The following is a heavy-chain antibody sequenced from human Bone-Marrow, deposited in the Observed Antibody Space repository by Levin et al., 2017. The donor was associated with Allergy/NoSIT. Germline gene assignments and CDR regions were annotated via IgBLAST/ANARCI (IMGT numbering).Heavy chain of an antibody. Sequence: GESLKISCAASGFNFNIYAMTWVRQAPGKGLEWVSVISGSGSNTYYTDSVKGRFTISRDSSKNTLYLQMNSLRAEDTAVYYCAKDAGYSSGWYTEFDYWGQGTLVTVSS. D-gene: IGHD6-19*01. CDR2: ISGSGSNT. V-gene: IGHV3-23*01. CDR3: AKDAGYSSGWYTEFDY. J-gene: IGHJ4*02. CDR1: GFNFNIYA.